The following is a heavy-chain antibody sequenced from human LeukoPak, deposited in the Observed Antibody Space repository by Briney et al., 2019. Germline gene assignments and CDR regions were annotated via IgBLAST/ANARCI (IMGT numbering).Heavy chain of an antibody. CDR3: AGHEARYCTNGVCYSDY. Sequence: PSETLSLTCTVSGGSISSSSYYWGWIRQPPGKGLEWIGSIYYSGSTYYNPSLKSRVTISVDTSKNQFSLKLSSVTAADTAVYYCAGHEARYCTNGVCYSDYWGQGTLVTVSS. J-gene: IGHJ4*02. CDR1: GGSISSSSYY. V-gene: IGHV4-39*01. D-gene: IGHD2-8*01. CDR2: IYYSGST.